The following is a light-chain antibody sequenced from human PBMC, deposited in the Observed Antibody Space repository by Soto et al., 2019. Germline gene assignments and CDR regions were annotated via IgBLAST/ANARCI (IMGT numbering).Light chain of an antibody. CDR3: SSYAGGRVI. Sequence: QSVLTQPASVSASPGQSITISCTGTSSDVGGSDLVSWYQHYPGKAPKLIIYEGTKRPSGVSNRFSGSKSGNTASLTISGLQAEDEADYYCSSYAGGRVIFGGGTQLTVL. J-gene: IGLJ2*01. CDR2: EGT. CDR1: SSDVGGSDL. V-gene: IGLV2-23*01.